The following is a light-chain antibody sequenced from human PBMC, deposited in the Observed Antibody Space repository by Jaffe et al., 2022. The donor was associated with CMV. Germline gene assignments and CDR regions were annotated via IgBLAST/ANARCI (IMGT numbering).Light chain of an antibody. V-gene: IGKV3-15*01. CDR1: QSVSSN. CDR3: QQYNNWPQT. J-gene: IGKJ1*01. CDR2: GAS. Sequence: EIVMTQSPGTLSVSPGERATLSCRASQSVSSNLAWYQQKPGQAPRLLIYGASTRATGVPARFSGSGSGTEFTLTIYSLQSEDFAIYYCQQYNNWPQTFGQGTKVEIK.